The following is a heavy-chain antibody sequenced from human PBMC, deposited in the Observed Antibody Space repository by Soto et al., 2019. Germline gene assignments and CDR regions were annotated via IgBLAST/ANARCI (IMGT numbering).Heavy chain of an antibody. CDR3: ARGDDGGNEGLDY. D-gene: IGHD4-17*01. CDR2: IYSGGST. Sequence: EVQLVESGGGLVQPGGSLRLSCAASGFTVSSNYMSWVRQAPGKGLEWVSVIYSGGSTYYADSVKGRFTISRDNSKNTLYLQRNSLRAEDTAVYYCARGDDGGNEGLDYWGQGTLVTVSS. J-gene: IGHJ4*02. CDR1: GFTVSSNY. V-gene: IGHV3-66*01.